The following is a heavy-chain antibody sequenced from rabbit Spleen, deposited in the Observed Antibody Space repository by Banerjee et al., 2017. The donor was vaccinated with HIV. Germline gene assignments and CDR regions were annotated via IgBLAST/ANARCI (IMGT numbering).Heavy chain of an antibody. D-gene: IGHD2-1*01. V-gene: IGHV1S7*01. Sequence: QLKESGGGLVQPGGSLKLSCTASGFTLSSYYMNWVRQAPGKGLEWIGYIDPVFGITYYANWVNGRFSISRENAQNTVFLQMTSLTAADTATYFCVRSLTDSDWWFKLWGPGTLVTVS. CDR1: GFTLSSYY. J-gene: IGHJ4*01. CDR3: VRSLTDSDWWFKL. CDR2: IDPVFGIT.